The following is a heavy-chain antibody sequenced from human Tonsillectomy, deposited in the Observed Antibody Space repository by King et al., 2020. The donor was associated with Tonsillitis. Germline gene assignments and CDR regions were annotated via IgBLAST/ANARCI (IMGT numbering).Heavy chain of an antibody. J-gene: IGHJ6*02. CDR1: GGSFSDYY. D-gene: IGHD6-13*01. CDR3: ARSSRDSSSWHGMDV. V-gene: IGHV4-34*01. Sequence: VQLPQWGAGLLKPSETLSLTCAVYGGSFSDYYWSWVRQPPGKGLEWIGEINPSGSTNNNPSLKSRVTILVDTSKNQFSLKLSSVTAADTAVYYCARSSRDSSSWHGMDVWGQGTTVTVSS. CDR2: INPSGST.